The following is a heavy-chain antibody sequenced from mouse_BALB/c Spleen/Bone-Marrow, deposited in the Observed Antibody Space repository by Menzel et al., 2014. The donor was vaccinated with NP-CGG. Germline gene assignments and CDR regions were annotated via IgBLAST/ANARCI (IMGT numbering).Heavy chain of an antibody. CDR1: GFTFNDSY. CDR2: IRNKANGYTT. J-gene: IGHJ4*01. V-gene: IGHV7-3*02. CDR3: ARSPIDY. Sequence: EVHLVESGGGWVQTGGSLRLSCTTSGFTFNDSYMSWVRRHPGRALEWLAFIRNKANGYTTEYSASVKGRFTISRDNSQSILYLQMNTLRAEDSATYYCARSPIDYWGQGTSVTVSS.